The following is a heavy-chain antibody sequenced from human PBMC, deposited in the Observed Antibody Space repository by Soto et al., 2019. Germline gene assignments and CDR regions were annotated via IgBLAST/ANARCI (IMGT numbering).Heavy chain of an antibody. V-gene: IGHV4-59*01. CDR3: ARVLFGRVAWFDP. Sequence: QVQLQESGPGLVKPSETLSLTCTVSGGSISSYYWSWIRQPPGKGLEWIAYIYYSGSTNYNPSLKTLVTLSVDTSKKQFSLKLSSVTAADTAVYYCARVLFGRVAWFDPWGQGTLVTVSS. CDR2: IYYSGST. CDR1: GGSISSYY. J-gene: IGHJ5*02. D-gene: IGHD1-26*01.